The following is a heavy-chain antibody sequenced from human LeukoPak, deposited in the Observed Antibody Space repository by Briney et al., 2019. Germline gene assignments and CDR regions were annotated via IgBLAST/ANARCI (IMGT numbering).Heavy chain of an antibody. CDR2: IYYSGST. CDR1: GGSISSGGYY. CDR3: ARMTTDYDILTGLLGFDY. V-gene: IGHV4-31*03. Sequence: SETLSLTCTVSGGSISSGGYYWSWIRQHPGKGLEWIGYIYYSGSTYYNPSPKSRVTISVDTSKNQFTLKLSSVTAADTAVYYCARMTTDYDILTGLLGFDYWGQGTLVTVSS. D-gene: IGHD3-9*01. J-gene: IGHJ4*02.